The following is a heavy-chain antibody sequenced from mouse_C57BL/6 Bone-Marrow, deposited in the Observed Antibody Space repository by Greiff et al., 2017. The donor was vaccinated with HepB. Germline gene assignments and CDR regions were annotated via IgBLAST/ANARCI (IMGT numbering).Heavy chain of an antibody. J-gene: IGHJ3*01. CDR1: GYTFTSYG. CDR3: ARFYYDYDEFAY. D-gene: IGHD2-4*01. Sequence: QVQLKESGAELARPGASVKLSCKASGYTFTSYGISWVKQRTGQGLEWIGEIYPRSGNTYYNEKFKGKATLTADKSSSTAYMELRSLTSEDSAVYFCARFYYDYDEFAYWGQGTLVTVSA. CDR2: IYPRSGNT. V-gene: IGHV1-81*01.